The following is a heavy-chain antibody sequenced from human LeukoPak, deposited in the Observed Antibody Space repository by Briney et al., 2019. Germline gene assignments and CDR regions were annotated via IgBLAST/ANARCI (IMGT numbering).Heavy chain of an antibody. Sequence: SETPSLTCTVSGGSISSYYWSWIRQPPGKGLEWIGYIYYSGSTNYNPSLKSRVTISVDTSKNQFSLKLSSVTAADTAVYYCARLLEDSFYYYGMDVWGQGTTVTVSS. CDR1: GGSISSYY. CDR2: IYYSGST. D-gene: IGHD2-15*01. V-gene: IGHV4-59*08. J-gene: IGHJ6*02. CDR3: ARLLEDSFYYYGMDV.